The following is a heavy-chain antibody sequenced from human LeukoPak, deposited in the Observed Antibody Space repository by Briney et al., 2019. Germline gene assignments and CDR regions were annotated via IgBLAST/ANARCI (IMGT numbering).Heavy chain of an antibody. CDR2: IYTSGST. D-gene: IGHD3-3*01. V-gene: IGHV4-4*07. CDR3: ARIGTGTYDFWGGYYRGRFDY. CDR1: GGSISTCY. J-gene: IGHJ4*02. Sequence: SETLSLTCTVSGGSISTCYWNWIRQPAGKGLEWIGRIYTSGSTNYNPSLKSRVTISVDTSKNQFSLKLSSVTAADTAVYYCARIGTGTYDFWGGYYRGRFDYWGQGTLVTVSS.